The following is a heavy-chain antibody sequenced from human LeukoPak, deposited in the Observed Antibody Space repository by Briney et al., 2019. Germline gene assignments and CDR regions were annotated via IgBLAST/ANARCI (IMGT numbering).Heavy chain of an antibody. D-gene: IGHD4-17*01. V-gene: IGHV4-39*07. CDR3: ARGPHGDPTFDY. CDR1: GGSISSSSYY. CDR2: IYYSGST. Sequence: SETLSLTCSVSGGSISSSSYYWGWIRQPPGKRLEWIGSIYYSGSTYYNPSLKSRVTISVDTSKNQFSLKLSSVTAADTAVYYCARGPHGDPTFDYWGQGTLVTVSS. J-gene: IGHJ4*02.